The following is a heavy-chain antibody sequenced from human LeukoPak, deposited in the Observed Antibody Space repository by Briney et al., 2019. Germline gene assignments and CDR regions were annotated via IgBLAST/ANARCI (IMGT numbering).Heavy chain of an antibody. J-gene: IGHJ4*02. Sequence: SETLSLTCTVSGGSISGSSYFWGWIRQPPGKGLQWIGRIYYSGSTYYNPSLKSRVTISVDTSKNQFSLKLTSVTAADTAVYYCARTFRSFDWLLEYWGQGTLVTVSS. CDR3: ARTFRSFDWLLEY. CDR2: IYYSGST. CDR1: GGSISGSSYF. D-gene: IGHD3-9*01. V-gene: IGHV4-39*01.